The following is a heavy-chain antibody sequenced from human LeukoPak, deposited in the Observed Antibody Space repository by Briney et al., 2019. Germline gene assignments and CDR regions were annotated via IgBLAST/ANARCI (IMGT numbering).Heavy chain of an antibody. Sequence: GGSLRLSCTASGFTFSSYWMSWVRQAPGKGLEWVANIKQDGSEKYYVDSVKGRFTISRDNAKNSLYLQMNSLRAEDTAVYYCARGILWFGENIDYWGQGTLVTVSS. CDR2: IKQDGSEK. V-gene: IGHV3-7*01. CDR1: GFTFSSYW. D-gene: IGHD3-10*01. J-gene: IGHJ4*02. CDR3: ARGILWFGENIDY.